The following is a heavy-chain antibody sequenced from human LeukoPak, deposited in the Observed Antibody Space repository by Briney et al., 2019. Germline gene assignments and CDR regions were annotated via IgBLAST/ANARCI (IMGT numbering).Heavy chain of an antibody. D-gene: IGHD3-22*01. CDR1: GFTFSSYW. CDR2: ISGSGSFI. Sequence: GGSLRLSCAASGFTFSSYWMDWVRQAPGTGLEWVASISGSGSFIFYADSVKGRFTISRDNTKNSLYLQMNSLRGEDTAVYYCARDTVGYSSGWFDQWGQGTLVTVSS. CDR3: ARDTVGYSSGWFDQ. J-gene: IGHJ5*02. V-gene: IGHV3-21*01.